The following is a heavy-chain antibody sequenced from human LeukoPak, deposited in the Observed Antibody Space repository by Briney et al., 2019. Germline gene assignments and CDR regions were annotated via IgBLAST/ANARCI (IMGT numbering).Heavy chain of an antibody. V-gene: IGHV4-59*01. CDR2: IDPSGSA. J-gene: IGHJ6*02. CDR3: ARDHWLFSSKTWYYYGMDV. CDR1: GGSISPYY. D-gene: IGHD3-9*01. Sequence: SETLSLTCVVSGGSISPYYWSWIRQSPGKGLEWIGYIDPSGSASYNPSLKSRVTIFVDTSKNLFSLILTSVSASDTAIYYCARDHWLFSSKTWYYYGMDVWGQGTTVTVSS.